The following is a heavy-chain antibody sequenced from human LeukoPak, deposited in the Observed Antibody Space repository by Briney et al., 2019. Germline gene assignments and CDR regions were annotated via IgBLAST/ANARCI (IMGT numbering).Heavy chain of an antibody. V-gene: IGHV4-39*07. CDR1: GGSTSSSSYY. D-gene: IGHD1-26*01. CDR3: ARERPLTSGSYFDH. CDR2: IYHSGST. J-gene: IGHJ4*02. Sequence: SETLSLTCTVSGGSTSSSSYYWDWIRQPPGKGLEWIGSIYHSGSTYYNPSLKSRVTISIDTSKNQFSLKVTSVTAADTAVYFCARERPLTSGSYFDHWGQGTLVAGSS.